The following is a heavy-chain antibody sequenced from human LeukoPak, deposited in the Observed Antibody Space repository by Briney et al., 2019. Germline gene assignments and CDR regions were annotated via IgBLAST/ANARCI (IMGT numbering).Heavy chain of an antibody. CDR1: GFTFSSYS. D-gene: IGHD6-6*01. J-gene: IGHJ4*02. Sequence: GGSLRLSCAASGFTFSSYSMNWVRQAPGKGLEWVSFISTSSSYIYYADSVKGRFTVSRDNARKSLYLQMNSLRAEDTAVYYCARGEWSSSPFDFWGQGTLVTVSS. CDR3: ARGEWSSSPFDF. V-gene: IGHV3-21*01. CDR2: ISTSSSYI.